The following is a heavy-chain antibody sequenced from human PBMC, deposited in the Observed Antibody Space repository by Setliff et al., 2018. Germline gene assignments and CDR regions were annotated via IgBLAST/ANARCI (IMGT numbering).Heavy chain of an antibody. CDR2: IYIGGSA. Sequence: NPSETLSLTCTVSGGSISSYYWSWIRQPAGKGLEWIGHIYIGGSANYNPSLKRRVTMSIDTSKNQFSLTLNSVTAADMAVYYCAREQWLDPPGYYYMDVWAKGTTVTVSS. D-gene: IGHD6-19*01. CDR3: AREQWLDPPGYYYMDV. CDR1: GGSISSYY. V-gene: IGHV4-4*07. J-gene: IGHJ6*03.